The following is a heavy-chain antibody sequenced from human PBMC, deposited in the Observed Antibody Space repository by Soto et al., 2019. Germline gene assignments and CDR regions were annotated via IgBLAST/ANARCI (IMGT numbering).Heavy chain of an antibody. V-gene: IGHV4-31*03. Sequence: TLSLTCTVSGGSISSGGYYWSWIRQHPGKGLEWIGYIYYSGSTYYNPSLKSRVTISVDASKNQFSLKLSSVTAADTAVYYCARAVSFYYDSSGYHDYWGQGTLVTVSS. J-gene: IGHJ4*02. D-gene: IGHD3-22*01. CDR3: ARAVSFYYDSSGYHDY. CDR1: GGSISSGGYY. CDR2: IYYSGST.